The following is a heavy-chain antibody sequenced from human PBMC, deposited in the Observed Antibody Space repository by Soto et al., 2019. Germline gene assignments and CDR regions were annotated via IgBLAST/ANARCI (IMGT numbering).Heavy chain of an antibody. Sequence: QAGGSLRLSCTASGFTFGDYAMSWVRQAPGKGLEWVGFIRSKAYGGTTEYAASVKGRFTISRDDSKSIAYLQMNSLKTEDTAVYYCTRIWRADWLLYWVSGYFDYWGQGTLVTVSS. CDR1: GFTFGDYA. V-gene: IGHV3-49*04. CDR3: TRIWRADWLLYWVSGYFDY. J-gene: IGHJ4*02. CDR2: IRSKAYGGTT. D-gene: IGHD3-9*01.